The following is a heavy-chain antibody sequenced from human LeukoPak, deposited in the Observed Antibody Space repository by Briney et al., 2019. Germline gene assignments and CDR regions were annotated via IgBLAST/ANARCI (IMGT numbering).Heavy chain of an antibody. V-gene: IGHV1-2*02. CDR1: GYTFTSYY. Sequence: ASVKVSCKASGYTFTSYYMHWVRQAPGQGLEWMGWINPNSGGTNYAQKFQGRVTMTRDTSISTAYMELSRLRSDDTAVYYCARSSMDYDSSGYYQSFDYWGQGTLVTVSS. J-gene: IGHJ4*02. CDR2: INPNSGGT. CDR3: ARSSMDYDSSGYYQSFDY. D-gene: IGHD3-22*01.